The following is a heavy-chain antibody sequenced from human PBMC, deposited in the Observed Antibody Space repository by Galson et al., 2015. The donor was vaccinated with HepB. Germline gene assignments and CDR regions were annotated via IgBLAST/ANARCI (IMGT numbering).Heavy chain of an antibody. CDR2: ISGSGGST. D-gene: IGHD3-10*01. CDR1: GFTFSNAW. V-gene: IGHV3-23*01. J-gene: IGHJ5*02. CDR3: AKPMYYYGSGSPYNWFDP. Sequence: SLRLSCAASGFTFSNAWMNWVRQTPGKGLEWVSTISGSGGSTNYADSVKGRFTISRDNSKNTLYLQMNSLRAEDTAVYYCAKPMYYYGSGSPYNWFDPRGQGTLVTVSS.